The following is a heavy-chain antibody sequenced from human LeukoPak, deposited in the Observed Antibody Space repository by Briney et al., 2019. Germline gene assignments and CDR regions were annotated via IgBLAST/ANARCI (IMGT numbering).Heavy chain of an antibody. CDR1: GYTFTSYD. Sequence: WASVKVSCKASGYTFTSYDINWVRQATGQGLEWMGWMNPNSGNTGYAQKFQGRVTMTRNTSVSTAYMELSSLRSEDTAVYYCAVVNYYDSSGYYYHGLDWGQGTLVTVSS. D-gene: IGHD3-22*01. CDR3: AVVNYYDSSGYYYHGLD. CDR2: MNPNSGNT. J-gene: IGHJ4*02. V-gene: IGHV1-8*01.